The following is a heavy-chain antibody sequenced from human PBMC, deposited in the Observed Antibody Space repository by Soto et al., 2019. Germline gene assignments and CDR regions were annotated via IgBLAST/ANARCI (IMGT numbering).Heavy chain of an antibody. J-gene: IGHJ6*02. V-gene: IGHV3-48*02. D-gene: IGHD2-2*03. CDR3: ASDGYCVSYSCSFLPDV. CDR1: GFIFSSYG. CDR2: ISKSGTTT. Sequence: EVQLVESGGDLVQPAGSLSFSCVASGFIFSSYGMNWVRQGRGKGLEWLSSISKSGTTTYYADSVKGRFTISRDNAKNSLYLQMNSLRDEDMGVYYCASDGYCVSYSCSFLPDVWGQGTTVTVSS.